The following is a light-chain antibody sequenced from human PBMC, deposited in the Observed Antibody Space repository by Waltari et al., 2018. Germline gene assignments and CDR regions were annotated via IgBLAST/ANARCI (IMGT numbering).Light chain of an antibody. V-gene: IGLV2-23*01. CDR2: EDR. CDR3: CSYGGSYTWV. CDR1: NSDVGAYHL. Sequence: QSALTQPASVSGSPGQAINISCTGTNSDVGAYHLVSWYQLYPGRPPRPMSYEDRNRPSGVVNRSAASKSGNTASLTISGLQADDEADYYCCSYGGSYTWVFGGGTKVTVL. J-gene: IGLJ3*02.